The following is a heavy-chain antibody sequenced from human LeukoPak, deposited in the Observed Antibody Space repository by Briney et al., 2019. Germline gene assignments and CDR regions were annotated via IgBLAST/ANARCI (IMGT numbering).Heavy chain of an antibody. D-gene: IGHD6-13*01. CDR2: ISSSSSYT. V-gene: IGHV3-11*06. CDR3: AGVKKAEGYAMDV. Sequence: GGSLRLSCVVSGFTFSDYYMSWIRQAPGKGLEWVSYISSSSSYTNYADSVKGRFTVSRDNAENSLYLQMNSLRAEDTAVYYCAGVKKAEGYAMDVWGQGTTVTVSS. J-gene: IGHJ6*02. CDR1: GFTFSDYY.